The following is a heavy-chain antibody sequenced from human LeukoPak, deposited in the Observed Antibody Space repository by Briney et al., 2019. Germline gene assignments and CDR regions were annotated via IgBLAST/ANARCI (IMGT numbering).Heavy chain of an antibody. D-gene: IGHD1-26*01. CDR3: ARDGAGGSYSI. Sequence: GGSLRLSCAASGFTFSSYSMNWVRQAPGKGLEWVSSISSSSSYIYYADSVNGRFTISRDNAKNSLYLQMNSLRAEDTAVYYCARDGAGGSYSIWGQGTMVTVSS. CDR2: ISSSSSYI. J-gene: IGHJ3*02. CDR1: GFTFSSYS. V-gene: IGHV3-21*01.